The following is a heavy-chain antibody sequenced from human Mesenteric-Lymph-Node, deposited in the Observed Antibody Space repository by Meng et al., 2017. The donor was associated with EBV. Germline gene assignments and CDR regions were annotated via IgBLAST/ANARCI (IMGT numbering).Heavy chain of an antibody. J-gene: IGHJ4*02. CDR1: GGSFSGSF. D-gene: IGHD6-13*01. CDR3: ARSTRGYSSSWFEY. V-gene: IGHV4-34*02. CDR2: INPSGGT. Sequence: QGQLQHWGAGLLKPSSTLSRTCAVYGGSFSGSFWSWIRQPPGKGLEWIGEINPSGGTNYSPSLKSRVTISLDTSKNQFSLKLSSVTAADTAVYYCARSTRGYSSSWFEYWSQGTLVTVSS.